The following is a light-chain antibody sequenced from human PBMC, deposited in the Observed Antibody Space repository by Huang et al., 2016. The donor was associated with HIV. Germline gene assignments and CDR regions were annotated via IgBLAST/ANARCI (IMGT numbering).Light chain of an antibody. CDR1: QNVSSY. CDR3: QQTYSTPRM. J-gene: IGKJ1*01. V-gene: IGKV1-39*01. CDR2: AAS. Sequence: DIQMTQSPSSLSASVGDRVTITCRASQNVSSYLNWYQQKPGKAPKLLIYAASSLQSGVPLRCSGSGSGTDFTLTSNSLQAEDVATYSCQQTYSTPRMFGQGTKVEIK.